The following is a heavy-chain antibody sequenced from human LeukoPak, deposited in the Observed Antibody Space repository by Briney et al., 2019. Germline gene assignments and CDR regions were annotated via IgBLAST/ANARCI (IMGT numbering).Heavy chain of an antibody. J-gene: IGHJ4*02. CDR1: GFTFSSYA. D-gene: IGHD3-10*01. CDR2: ISYDGTNK. V-gene: IGHV3-30-3*01. Sequence: PGGSLRLSCAASGFTFSSYAMSWVRQAPGKGLEWVALISYDGTNKYYADSVKGRFTIFRDNSKDTLYLQMNSLRAEDTAVYYCARDLDGSGSFGYWGQGTLVTVSS. CDR3: ARDLDGSGSFGY.